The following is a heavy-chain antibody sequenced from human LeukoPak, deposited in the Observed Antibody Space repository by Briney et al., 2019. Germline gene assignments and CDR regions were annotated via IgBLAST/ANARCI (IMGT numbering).Heavy chain of an antibody. CDR1: GGSFSGYY. Sequence: SETLSLTCAVYGGSFSGYYRSWIRQPPGKGLEWIGEINHSGSTNYNPSLKSRVTISVDTSKNQFSLKLSSVTAADTAVYYCARGRDRGVVVVAAMSGMDVWGQGTTVTVSS. V-gene: IGHV4-34*01. CDR2: INHSGST. D-gene: IGHD2-15*01. CDR3: ARGRDRGVVVVAAMSGMDV. J-gene: IGHJ6*02.